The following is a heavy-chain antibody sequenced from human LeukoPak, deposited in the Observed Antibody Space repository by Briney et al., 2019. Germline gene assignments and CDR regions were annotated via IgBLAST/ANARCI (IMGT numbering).Heavy chain of an antibody. CDR1: GYTFTSYG. CDR3: ARDQMGATGFYYYYYGMDV. D-gene: IGHD1-26*01. J-gene: IGHJ6*02. CDR2: ISAYNGNT. V-gene: IGHV1-18*01. Sequence: ASVTVSRKASGYTFTSYGISWVRQAPGQGLEWMGWISAYNGNTNYAQKLQGRVTMTTDTSTSTAYMELRSLRSDDTAVYYCARDQMGATGFYYYYYGMDVWGQGTTVTVSS.